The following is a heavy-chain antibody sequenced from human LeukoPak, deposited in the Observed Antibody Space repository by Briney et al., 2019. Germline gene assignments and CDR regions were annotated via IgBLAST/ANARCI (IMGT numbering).Heavy chain of an antibody. D-gene: IGHD6-13*01. CDR3: ARDKGIAAAGRGGWFDP. J-gene: IGHJ5*02. Sequence: PGGSLRLSCAASGFTFSSYSMNWVRQAPGKGLEWVSSISSSSSYMYYADSVKGRFTISRDNAKNSLYLQMNSLRAEDTAVYYCARDKGIAAAGRGGWFDPWGQGTLVTVSS. CDR1: GFTFSSYS. CDR2: ISSSSSYM. V-gene: IGHV3-21*01.